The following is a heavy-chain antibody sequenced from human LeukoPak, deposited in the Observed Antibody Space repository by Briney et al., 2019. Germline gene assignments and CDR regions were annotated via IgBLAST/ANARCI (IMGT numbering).Heavy chain of an antibody. V-gene: IGHV3-23*01. D-gene: IGHD1-26*01. CDR2: MSGSGNIA. CDR1: GFTFSIYA. Sequence: GGSLRLSCAASGFTFSIYAMSWVRQAPGRGLECVSTMSGSGNIARYADSVKGRFVVSRDNSKNTLYLQMNSLRAEDTAIYYCSKGPWDLPHAFDIWGLGTMVTVSS. CDR3: SKGPWDLPHAFDI. J-gene: IGHJ3*02.